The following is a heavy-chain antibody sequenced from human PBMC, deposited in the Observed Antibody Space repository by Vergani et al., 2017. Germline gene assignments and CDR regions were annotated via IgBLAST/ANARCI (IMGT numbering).Heavy chain of an antibody. CDR2: IFYSGTT. CDR1: GGSISSGDHC. J-gene: IGHJ4*02. D-gene: IGHD2-8*01. Sequence: QVQLQQWGAGVVKPSQTLSLTCAVSGGSISSGDHCWTWIRQRPGKGLEWIGYIFYSGTTYDNPSLKSRVTISVDTSKNQFSLKLSSVTAADTAVYYCARRQVKGVSEDWGQGTLVTVSS. CDR3: ARRQVKGVSED. V-gene: IGHV4-30-4*08.